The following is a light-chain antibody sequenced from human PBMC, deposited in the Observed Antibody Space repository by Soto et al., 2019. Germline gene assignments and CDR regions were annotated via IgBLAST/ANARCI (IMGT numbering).Light chain of an antibody. V-gene: IGKV1-5*03. CDR1: QSISSW. CDR3: QQYNSYSPWT. CDR2: KAS. J-gene: IGKJ1*01. Sequence: DIQMTQSPPTLSSSVGDRVTITSRASQSISSWLAWYQQKPGKAPKLLIYKASSLESGVPSRFSGSGSGTEFTLTISSLQPDDFATYYCQQYNSYSPWTFGQGTKVEIK.